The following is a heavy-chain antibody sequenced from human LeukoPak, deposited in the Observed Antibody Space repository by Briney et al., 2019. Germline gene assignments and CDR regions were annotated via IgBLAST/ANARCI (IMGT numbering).Heavy chain of an antibody. Sequence: SETLSLTCTVSGGSISSGGYYWSWIRQHPGKGLEWIGYIYYSGSTYYNPSLKSRVTISVDTSKNQFSLKLSSVTAADTAVYYRAREETYCLGSYVEYWGQGTLVNGSS. CDR3: AREETYCLGSYVEY. CDR2: IYYSGST. J-gene: IGHJ4*02. D-gene: IGHD3-10*01. V-gene: IGHV4-31*03. CDR1: GGSISSGGYY.